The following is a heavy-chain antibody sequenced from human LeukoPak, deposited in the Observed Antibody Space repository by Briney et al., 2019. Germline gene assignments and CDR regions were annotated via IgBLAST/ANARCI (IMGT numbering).Heavy chain of an antibody. D-gene: IGHD2-8*01. V-gene: IGHV3-23*01. J-gene: IGHJ4*02. Sequence: PGGSLRLSCTGSGFPFNMFAMNWVRQAPGQGPEWVSGLSRGGGTTNYADSVKGRFTISRDTSKNMVFLQMNDLRPEDTAVYYCAKEQRIRHCSEGVCMEGYYFDYWGQGSLVTVSS. CDR1: GFPFNMFA. CDR3: AKEQRIRHCSEGVCMEGYYFDY. CDR2: LSRGGGTT.